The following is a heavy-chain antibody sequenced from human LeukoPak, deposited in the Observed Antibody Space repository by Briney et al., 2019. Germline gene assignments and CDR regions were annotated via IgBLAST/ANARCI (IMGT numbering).Heavy chain of an antibody. Sequence: GGSLRLSCAASGFTFSSYEMNWVRQAPGKGLEWVSYISSSGSTIYYADSVKGRFTISRDNAKNSLYLQMNSLRAEDTAVYYCARGKQLDKLPPDYWGQGTLVTVSS. CDR2: ISSSGSTI. CDR1: GFTFSSYE. CDR3: ARGKQLDKLPPDY. V-gene: IGHV3-48*03. D-gene: IGHD6-6*01. J-gene: IGHJ4*02.